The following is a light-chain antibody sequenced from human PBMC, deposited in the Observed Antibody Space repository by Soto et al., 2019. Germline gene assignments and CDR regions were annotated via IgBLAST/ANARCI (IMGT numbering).Light chain of an antibody. V-gene: IGKV1-5*03. J-gene: IGKJ4*01. CDR2: KAS. Sequence: DIQMTQSPSTLSASVGDSVTITCRASQTVITWLAWYQHKPGKAPKLLIYKASTLESGVPSRFSGSGSGREFTPTISSLQPDDFVTYYCQHYNTYPLTFGGGNTVEIK. CDR1: QTVITW. CDR3: QHYNTYPLT.